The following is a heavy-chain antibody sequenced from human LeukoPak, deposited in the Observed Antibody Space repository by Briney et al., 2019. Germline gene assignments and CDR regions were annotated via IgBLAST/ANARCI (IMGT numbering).Heavy chain of an antibody. CDR2: IYSGGST. CDR3: ARDRWSRYYDSSGYYLGYYFDY. Sequence: GGSLRLSCAASGFTFSSNYMSWVRQAPGKGLEWVSVIYSGGSTYYSDSVKGRFTISRDNSKNTLYLQMNSLRAEDTAVYYCARDRWSRYYDSSGYYLGYYFDYWGQGTLVTVSS. D-gene: IGHD3-22*01. V-gene: IGHV3-66*01. CDR1: GFTFSSNY. J-gene: IGHJ4*02.